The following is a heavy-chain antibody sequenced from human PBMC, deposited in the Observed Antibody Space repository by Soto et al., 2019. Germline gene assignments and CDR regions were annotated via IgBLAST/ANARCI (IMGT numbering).Heavy chain of an antibody. Sequence: GGSLRLSCAASGFTFSSYSMNRVRQSPGKGLEWVSSISSSSSYIYYADSVKGRFTISRDNAKNSLYLQMNSLRAEDTAVYYCARDFRGFDRTYYDFWSGYYVSSYYGMDVWGQGTTVTVSS. D-gene: IGHD3-3*01. CDR3: ARDFRGFDRTYYDFWSGYYVSSYYGMDV. CDR2: ISSSSSYI. V-gene: IGHV3-21*01. J-gene: IGHJ6*02. CDR1: GFTFSSYS.